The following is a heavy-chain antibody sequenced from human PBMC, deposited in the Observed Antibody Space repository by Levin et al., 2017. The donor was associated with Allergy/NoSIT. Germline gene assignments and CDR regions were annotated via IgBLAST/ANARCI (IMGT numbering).Heavy chain of an antibody. CDR1: GGSFSGYY. Sequence: SETLSLTCAVYGGSFSGYYWSWIRQPPGKGLEWIGEINHSGSTNYNPSLKSRVTISVDTSKNQFSLKLSSVTAADTAVYYCARGIAAAGIPMFDPWGQGTLVTVSS. D-gene: IGHD6-13*01. J-gene: IGHJ5*02. CDR3: ARGIAAAGIPMFDP. CDR2: INHSGST. V-gene: IGHV4-34*01.